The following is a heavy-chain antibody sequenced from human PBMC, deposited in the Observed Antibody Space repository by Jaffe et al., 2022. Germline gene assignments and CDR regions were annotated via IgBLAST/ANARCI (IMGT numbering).Heavy chain of an antibody. J-gene: IGHJ3*02. CDR2: IYWDDDK. CDR1: GFSLSTSGVG. Sequence: QITLKESGPTLVKPTQTLTLTCTFSGFSLSTSGVGVGWIRQPPGKALEWLALIYWDDDKRYSPSLKSRLTITKDTSKNQVVLTMTNMDPVDTATYYCAHYYDSSGYLLRRAFDIWGQGTMVTVSS. V-gene: IGHV2-5*02. CDR3: AHYYDSSGYLLRRAFDI. D-gene: IGHD3-22*01.